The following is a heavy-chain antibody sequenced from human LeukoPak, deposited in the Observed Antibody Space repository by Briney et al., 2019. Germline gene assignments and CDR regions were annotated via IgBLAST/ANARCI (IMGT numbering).Heavy chain of an antibody. CDR1: GFTFSSYW. Sequence: GGSLRLSCAASGFTFSSYWMSWVRQAPGKGLEWVANIKQDGSEKYYVDSVKGRFTISRDNAKNSLYLQMNSLRAEDTAVYYCAREGIGYYDSSGYSDYWGQGTLVTASS. CDR3: AREGIGYYDSSGYSDY. V-gene: IGHV3-7*01. D-gene: IGHD3-22*01. J-gene: IGHJ4*02. CDR2: IKQDGSEK.